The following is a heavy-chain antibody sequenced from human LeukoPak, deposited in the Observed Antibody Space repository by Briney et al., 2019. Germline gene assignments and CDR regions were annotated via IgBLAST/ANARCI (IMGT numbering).Heavy chain of an antibody. J-gene: IGHJ5*02. V-gene: IGHV3-74*01. CDR3: ARDLGQYYDTSNNWYDP. D-gene: IGHD3-22*01. CDR1: GFTFSNYW. Sequence: GGSLRLSCAASGFTFSNYWMHWVRQAPGKGLVWVSRINSDGINTSYADSVKGRFTISRDNAKNTLNLQMNRLRAEDTAVYYCARDLGQYYDTSNNWYDPWGQGTLVTVSS. CDR2: INSDGINT.